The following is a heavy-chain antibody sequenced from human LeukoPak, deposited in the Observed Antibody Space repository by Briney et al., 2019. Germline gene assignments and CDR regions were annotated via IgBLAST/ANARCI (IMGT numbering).Heavy chain of an antibody. CDR3: ARDGGAAAGTPNWFDP. V-gene: IGHV1-2*02. CDR1: GYTFTDDY. J-gene: IGHJ5*02. CDR2: INVNSGGT. D-gene: IGHD6-13*01. Sequence: ASVKVSCKASGYTFTDDYIHWVRQAPGQGLEWMGWINVNSGGTNYAQKFYARVTMTRDTSISTAYMELSRLRSDDTAVYYCARDGGAAAGTPNWFDPWGQGTLVTVSS.